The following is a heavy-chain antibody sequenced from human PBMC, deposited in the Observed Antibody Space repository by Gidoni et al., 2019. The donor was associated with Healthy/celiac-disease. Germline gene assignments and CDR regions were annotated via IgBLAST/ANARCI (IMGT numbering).Heavy chain of an antibody. J-gene: IGHJ3*02. Sequence: QVQLQESGPGLVKPSQTLSLTCTVSGGSISSGSYYWSWIRQPAGKGLEWIGRIYTSGSTNYNPSLKSRVTISVDTSKNQFSLKLSSVTAADTAVYYCARVYYDFWSGYSLTPTPDAFDIWGQGTMVTVSS. D-gene: IGHD3-3*01. CDR3: ARVYYDFWSGYSLTPTPDAFDI. CDR2: IYTSGST. CDR1: GGSISSGSYY. V-gene: IGHV4-61*02.